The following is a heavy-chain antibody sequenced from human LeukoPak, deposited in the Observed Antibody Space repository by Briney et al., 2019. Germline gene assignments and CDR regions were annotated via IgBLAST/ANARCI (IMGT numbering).Heavy chain of an antibody. CDR3: ARDTGNYVWGSYRLYYFDY. CDR2: IYTSGST. Sequence: SETLSLTCAVYGGSFSGYYWSWIRQPAGKGLEWIGRIYTSGSTNYNPSLKSRVTMSVDTSKNQFSLTLSSVTAADTAVYYCARDTGNYVWGSYRLYYFDYWGQGTLVTVSS. J-gene: IGHJ4*02. V-gene: IGHV4-4*07. D-gene: IGHD3-16*02. CDR1: GGSFSGYY.